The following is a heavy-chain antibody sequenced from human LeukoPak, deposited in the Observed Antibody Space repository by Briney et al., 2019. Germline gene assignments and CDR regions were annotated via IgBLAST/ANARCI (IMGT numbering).Heavy chain of an antibody. D-gene: IGHD1-1*01. V-gene: IGHV1-18*01. J-gene: IGHJ4*02. Sequence: ASVKVSCKASGYTFTSYAMNWVRQAPGQGLEWMGWISAYNGNTNYAQKLQGRVTMTTDTSTSTAYMELRSLRSDDTAVYYCARVRNTTHDYWGQGTLVTVSS. CDR1: GYTFTSYA. CDR2: ISAYNGNT. CDR3: ARVRNTTHDY.